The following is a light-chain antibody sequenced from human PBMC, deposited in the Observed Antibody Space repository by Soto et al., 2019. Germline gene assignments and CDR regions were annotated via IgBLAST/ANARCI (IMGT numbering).Light chain of an antibody. CDR3: QQYGTSLPYT. V-gene: IGKV3-20*01. J-gene: IGKJ2*01. CDR2: GAS. CDR1: QSVSSSY. Sequence: EMVLTQSPGTLSLSPGERATLSCRAIQSVSSSYLAWYQQKPGQAPRLLIYGASTRATGIPDRFSGSGSGTDFTLTISSLEPEDFAVYFCQQYGTSLPYTFGQG.